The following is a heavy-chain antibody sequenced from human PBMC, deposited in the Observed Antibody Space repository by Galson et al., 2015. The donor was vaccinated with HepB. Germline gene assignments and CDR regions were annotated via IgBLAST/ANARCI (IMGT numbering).Heavy chain of an antibody. CDR3: ARASDLNGDDFYFDY. J-gene: IGHJ4*02. Sequence: SVKVSCKASGGTFSTYAISWVRQAPGLGLDWMGGMMPIFGITNYAQKFQGRVTIIADKSMSTAYMDLSSLTSEDTAVYYCARASDLNGDDFYFDYWGQGSLVTVSS. CDR2: MMPIFGIT. V-gene: IGHV1-69*10. CDR1: GGTFSTYA. D-gene: IGHD7-27*01.